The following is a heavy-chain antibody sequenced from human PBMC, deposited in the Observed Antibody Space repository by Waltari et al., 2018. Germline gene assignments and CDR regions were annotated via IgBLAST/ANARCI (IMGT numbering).Heavy chain of an antibody. CDR3: ARWLTAGGFDY. CDR2: MSTSGST. Sequence: QVQLQESGPGLVKPSGTLSLTCAVSGGSISSSNWWSWGRQPPGKGLEWIGEMSTSGSTNYNPSLKSRVTISVDRSKNQFSLKLSSVTAADTAVYFCARWLTAGGFDYWGQGTLVTVSS. J-gene: IGHJ4*02. CDR1: GGSISSSNW. V-gene: IGHV4-4*02. D-gene: IGHD5-12*01.